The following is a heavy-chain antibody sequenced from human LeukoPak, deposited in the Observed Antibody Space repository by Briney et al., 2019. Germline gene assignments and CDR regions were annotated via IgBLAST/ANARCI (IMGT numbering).Heavy chain of an antibody. CDR3: ARGVTVTTWDPWFDT. CDR2: IYTSGST. J-gene: IGHJ5*02. D-gene: IGHD1-20*01. Sequence: SETLSLTCSVSGGSISSSSYYWSWIRQPAGTGLEWIGRIYTSGSTKYNPSLKGRVTISVDTSKNQFSLKLNSVTAADTAVYYCARGVTVTTWDPWFDTWGQGTLVTVSS. CDR1: GGSISSSSYY. V-gene: IGHV4-61*02.